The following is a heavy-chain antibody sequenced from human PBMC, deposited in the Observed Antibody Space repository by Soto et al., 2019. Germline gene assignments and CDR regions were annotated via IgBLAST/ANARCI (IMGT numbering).Heavy chain of an antibody. CDR2: IHYTGRA. CDR3: ARDGGRRVYCTGDKCYEGAAS. D-gene: IGHD2-8*02. Sequence: SETLSLTCTVSGGSISSGVYYWSWIRQHPGKGLEWIGFIHYTGRAYYNPSLRSRVIMSVDTSKNQFSLNLTSVTAADAAVYYCARDGGRRVYCTGDKCYEGAASWAPGTLVTV. J-gene: IGHJ1*01. V-gene: IGHV4-31*03. CDR1: GGSISSGVYY.